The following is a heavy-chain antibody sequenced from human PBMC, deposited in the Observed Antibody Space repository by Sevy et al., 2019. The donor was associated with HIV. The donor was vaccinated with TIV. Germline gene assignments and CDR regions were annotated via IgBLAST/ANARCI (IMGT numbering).Heavy chain of an antibody. V-gene: IGHV4-61*01. D-gene: IGHD5-18*01. J-gene: IGHJ6*03. Sequence: SETLSLTSTVSGGSVSSGSYCWSWIRQPPGKGLEWIGYIYYSGSTNYNPSLKSRVTISVDTSKNQFSLKLSSVTAADTAVYYCARTAMDGTYYYYYYMDVWGKGTTVTVSS. CDR2: IYYSGST. CDR3: ARTAMDGTYYYYYYMDV. CDR1: GGSVSSGSYC.